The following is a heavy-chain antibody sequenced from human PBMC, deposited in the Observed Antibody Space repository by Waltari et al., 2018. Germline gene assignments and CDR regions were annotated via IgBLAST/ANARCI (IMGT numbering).Heavy chain of an antibody. CDR2: ISGSGGST. D-gene: IGHD3-22*01. J-gene: IGHJ4*02. Sequence: EVQLVESGGGLVQPGGSLRLSCAASGFTFSSYAMSWVRQAPGKGREWVSAISGSGGSTYYADSVKGRFTISRDNSKNTLYLQMNSLRAEDTAVYYCAKVGPHADYYDSSGTNLDYWGQGTLVTVSS. CDR3: AKVGPHADYYDSSGTNLDY. V-gene: IGHV3-23*04. CDR1: GFTFSSYA.